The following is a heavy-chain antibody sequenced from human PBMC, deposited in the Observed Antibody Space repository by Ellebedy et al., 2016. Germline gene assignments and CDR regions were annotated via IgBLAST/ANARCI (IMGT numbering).Heavy chain of an antibody. Sequence: SETLSLTCAVYGGSFSDHYWSWIRQPPGKGLEWIGEINHTGNTNYNPSLKSRVTASVDTSKNQFSLTLSSVTAADTAVYYCARKYGKYAPFSNWGQGTLVTVSS. J-gene: IGHJ4*02. V-gene: IGHV4-34*01. CDR3: ARKYGKYAPFSN. D-gene: IGHD1-26*01. CDR1: GGSFSDHY. CDR2: INHTGNT.